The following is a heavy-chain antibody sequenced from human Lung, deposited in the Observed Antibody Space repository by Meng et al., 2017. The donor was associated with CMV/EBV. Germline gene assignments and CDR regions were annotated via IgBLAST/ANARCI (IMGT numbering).Heavy chain of an antibody. V-gene: IGHV4-38-2*02. J-gene: IGHJ3*02. CDR3: AREGGLVLRFLEWLPNNDAFDI. D-gene: IGHD3-3*01. Sequence: SEPLSLTCTVPGCSISSGYYWGWTRQPPGNGLEWIGSIYHSGSTYYNPSLKSQVTISVDTSKNQFSLKLSSVTAADTAVYYCAREGGLVLRFLEWLPNNDAFDIWGQGTMVXVSS. CDR1: GCSISSGYY. CDR2: IYHSGST.